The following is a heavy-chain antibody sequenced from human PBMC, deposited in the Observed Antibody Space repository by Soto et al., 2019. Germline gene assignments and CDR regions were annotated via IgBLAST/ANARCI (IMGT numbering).Heavy chain of an antibody. J-gene: IGHJ6*04. D-gene: IGHD3-10*01. CDR1: GGSFSGYY. Sequence: SETLSLTCAVYGGSFSGYYWSWIRPPPGKGLEWIGEINHSGSTNYNPSLKSRVTISVDTSKNQFSLQLNSVTPEDTAVYYCARALKERLLWSLDVWGKGTTVTVSS. CDR3: ARALKERLLWSLDV. CDR2: INHSGST. V-gene: IGHV4-34*01.